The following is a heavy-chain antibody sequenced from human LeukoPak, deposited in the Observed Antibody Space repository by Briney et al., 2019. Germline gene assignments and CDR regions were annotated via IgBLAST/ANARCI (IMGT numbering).Heavy chain of an antibody. CDR2: ISGSGGST. D-gene: IGHD4-17*01. CDR1: GFTFSSYA. CDR3: AKSDYGDYPDAFDI. J-gene: IGHJ3*02. Sequence: GGSLRLSCAASGFTFSSYAMSCVPHAPGEGLEWVSAISGSGGSTYYADSVKGRFTISRDNSKNTLYLQMNSLRAEDTAVYYCAKSDYGDYPDAFDIWGQGTMVTVSS. V-gene: IGHV3-23*01.